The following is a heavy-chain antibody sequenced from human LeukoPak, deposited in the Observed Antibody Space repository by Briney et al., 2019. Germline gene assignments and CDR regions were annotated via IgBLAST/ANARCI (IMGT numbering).Heavy chain of an antibody. J-gene: IGHJ4*02. CDR2: IDSAGNRI. Sequence: GGSLRLSCAGSGFTFSNFWIHWVRQVPGKGLLWVSRIDSAGNRIVYADSAKGRFTISRDNAKNTVYLQMNSLRPEDTAVYYCVADSGNRSGGDYWGQGTLVTVFS. CDR1: GFTFSNFW. V-gene: IGHV3-74*01. CDR3: VADSGNRSGGDY. D-gene: IGHD1-26*01.